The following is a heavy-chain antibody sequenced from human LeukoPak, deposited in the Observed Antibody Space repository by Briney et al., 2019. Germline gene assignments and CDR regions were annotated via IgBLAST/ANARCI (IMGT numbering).Heavy chain of an antibody. D-gene: IGHD3-22*01. V-gene: IGHV4-30-4*01. J-gene: IGHJ4*02. CDR1: GGSISSGDYY. CDR3: ARDGYYYDSSGYYPAGVFDY. Sequence: SETLSLTCTVSGGSISSGDYYWSWIRQPPGKGLEWIGYIYYSGSTYYNPSLKSRVTISVDTSKNQFSLKLSSVTAADTAVYYCARDGYYYDSSGYYPAGVFDYWGQGTLVTVSS. CDR2: IYYSGST.